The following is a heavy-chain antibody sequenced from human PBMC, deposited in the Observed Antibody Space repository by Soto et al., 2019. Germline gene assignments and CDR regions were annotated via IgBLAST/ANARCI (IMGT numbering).Heavy chain of an antibody. D-gene: IGHD4-17*01. V-gene: IGHV4-31*03. Sequence: SETLSLTCTVSGGSISSGGYYWSWIRQHPGKGLEWIGYIYYSGSTYYNPSLKSRVTISVDTSKNQFSLKLSSVTAADTAVYYCARGGTQNYGDYHFDYWGQGTLVTVSS. CDR3: ARGGTQNYGDYHFDY. CDR1: GGSISSGGYY. CDR2: IYYSGST. J-gene: IGHJ4*02.